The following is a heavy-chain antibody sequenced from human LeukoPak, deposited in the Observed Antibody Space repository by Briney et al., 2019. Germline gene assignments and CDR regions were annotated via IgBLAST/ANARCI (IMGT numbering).Heavy chain of an antibody. Sequence: GESLKISCKGSGYSFTNYWTSWVRQLPGKGLEWMGRINPSDSYTNYSPSFQGHVTISADKSISTAYVQWSSLKATDTAIYYCARHNREDFDYWGQGTLVTVSS. CDR2: INPSDSYT. J-gene: IGHJ4*02. CDR3: ARHNREDFDY. CDR1: GYSFTNYW. D-gene: IGHD2/OR15-2a*01. V-gene: IGHV5-10-1*01.